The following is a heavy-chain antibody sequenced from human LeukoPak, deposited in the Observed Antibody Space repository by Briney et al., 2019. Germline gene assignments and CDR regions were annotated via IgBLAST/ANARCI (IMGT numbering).Heavy chain of an antibody. CDR3: ARGSSSQFGY. CDR2: ISSSSSYI. CDR1: GFTFSSYS. J-gene: IGHJ4*02. V-gene: IGHV3-21*01. D-gene: IGHD6-6*01. Sequence: GGSLRLSCAASGFTFSSYSMNWVPQAPGKGLEWVSSISSSSSYIYYADSVKGRFTISRDNAKNSLYLQMNSLRAEDTAVNYCARGSSSQFGYWGQGTLVTVSS.